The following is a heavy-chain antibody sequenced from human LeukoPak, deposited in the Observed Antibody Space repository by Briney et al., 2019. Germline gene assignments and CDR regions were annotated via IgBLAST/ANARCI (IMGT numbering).Heavy chain of an antibody. CDR3: ATTKGTIPYFDH. J-gene: IGHJ4*02. Sequence: VKISCKVSGYTFTDYYMYWVQQAPGKGLEWMGLVDPEDGETKYAEKFQGRVTMIADTSTDTAYMELSSLRSEDTAVYYCATTKGTIPYFDHWGQGTLVTVSS. CDR1: GYTFTDYY. V-gene: IGHV1-69-2*01. D-gene: IGHD3-3*01. CDR2: VDPEDGET.